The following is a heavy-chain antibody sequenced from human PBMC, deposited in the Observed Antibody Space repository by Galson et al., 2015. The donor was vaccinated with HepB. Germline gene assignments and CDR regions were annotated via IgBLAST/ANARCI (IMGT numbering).Heavy chain of an antibody. V-gene: IGHV5-51*03. Sequence: QSGAEVKKPGESLRISCKGSGYSFTSYWIAWVRQVPGKGLEWMGTIYPGDSDTRYSPSFQGQVTISADKSISTAYLHWSSLRASDSAIYYCTRRAYCGGDCYYGYWGQGTLVTVSS. CDR3: TRRAYCGGDCYYGY. J-gene: IGHJ4*02. CDR2: IYPGDSDT. D-gene: IGHD2-21*01. CDR1: GYSFTSYW.